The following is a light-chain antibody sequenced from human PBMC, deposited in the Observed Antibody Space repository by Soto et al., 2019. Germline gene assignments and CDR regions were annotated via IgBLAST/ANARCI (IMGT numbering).Light chain of an antibody. Sequence: QTVVTQPPSASGTPGQRVTISCSGSSSNIGGNYVYWYQQLPGTAPKLLIHGSNQRPSGVPDRFSGSKSGTSASLAISGLRSEDEADYYCAAWDDSLSVVVFGGGTQLTVL. CDR1: SSNIGGNY. CDR2: GSN. J-gene: IGLJ2*01. V-gene: IGLV1-47*01. CDR3: AAWDDSLSVVV.